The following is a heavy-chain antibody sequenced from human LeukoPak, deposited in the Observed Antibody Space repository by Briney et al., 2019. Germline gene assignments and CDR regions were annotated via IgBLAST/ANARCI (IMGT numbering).Heavy chain of an antibody. J-gene: IGHJ4*02. V-gene: IGHV1-69*04. CDR3: ARDRYYDSSGYYPFDY. Sequence: SVKVSCKASGGTFSSYAISWVRQAPGQGLEWMGRIIPILGIANYAQKLQGRVTMTTDTSTSTAYMELRSLRSDDTAVYYCARDRYYDSSGYYPFDYWGQGTLVTVSS. CDR2: IIPILGIA. CDR1: GGTFSSYA. D-gene: IGHD3-22*01.